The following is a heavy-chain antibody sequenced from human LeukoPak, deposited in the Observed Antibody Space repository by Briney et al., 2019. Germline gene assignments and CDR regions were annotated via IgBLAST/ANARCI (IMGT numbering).Heavy chain of an antibody. D-gene: IGHD7-27*01. V-gene: IGHV3-7*05. J-gene: IGHJ5*02. CDR1: GFTSTSYW. Sequence: GGSLRLSCAASGFTSTSYWMTWVRQAPGKGLHWVANTNHDGTDKNYADSVKGRFTISRDNAKRSVFLQMNSLRAEDTGLYYCAREDWGPRFDPRGQGTLVTVSS. CDR2: TNHDGTDK. CDR3: AREDWGPRFDP.